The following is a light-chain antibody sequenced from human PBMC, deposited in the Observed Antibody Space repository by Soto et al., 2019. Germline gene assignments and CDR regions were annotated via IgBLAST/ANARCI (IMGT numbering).Light chain of an antibody. V-gene: IGKV1-5*03. CDR3: QQANSFPIT. Sequence: DIQMTQSPSTLSGSVGDRVTITCRASQTISSWLAWYQQKPGKAPKLLIYRASSLESGAPSRFSGSGSGTDFTLTISSLQPEDFATYYCQQANSFPITFGQGTRLEIK. CDR2: RAS. CDR1: QTISSW. J-gene: IGKJ5*01.